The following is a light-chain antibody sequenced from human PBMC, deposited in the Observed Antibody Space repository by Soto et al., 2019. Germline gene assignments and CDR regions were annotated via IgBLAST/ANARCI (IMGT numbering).Light chain of an antibody. CDR3: QQYDSFSVT. CDR1: QGISTY. V-gene: IGKV1-13*02. J-gene: IGKJ1*01. Sequence: AIQLTQSPSSLSASVGDRVTITCRASQGISTYLNWYLQKPGKAPKLLIYDASSLESGVPSRFSGSGSGTEFTLTISSLQPDDFATYYCQQYDSFSVTFGQGTKVDIK. CDR2: DAS.